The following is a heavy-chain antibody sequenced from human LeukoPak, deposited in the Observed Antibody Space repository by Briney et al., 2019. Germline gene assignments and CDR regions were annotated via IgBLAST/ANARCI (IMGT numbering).Heavy chain of an antibody. D-gene: IGHD2-15*01. CDR1: GFTLSNAW. CDR2: IKSKTDGGTT. V-gene: IGHV3-15*01. Sequence: GGSLRLSCAASGFTLSNAWMSWVRQAPGKGLEWVGQIKSKTDGGTTGYAAPVKGRFTISRDDSKSTLYLKMNNLKTEDTALYYCTTYSGSARTGYYLDYWGQGTMVTVSS. CDR3: TTYSGSARTGYYLDY. J-gene: IGHJ4*02.